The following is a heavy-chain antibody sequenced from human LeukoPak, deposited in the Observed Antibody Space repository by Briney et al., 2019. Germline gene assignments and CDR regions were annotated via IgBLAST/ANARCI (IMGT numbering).Heavy chain of an antibody. CDR2: ITGRGETK. Sequence: GGTLRLSCAASGFTFSSYVMSWVRQAPGKGLEWVSGITGRGETKYYADSVKGRFTISRDNSKNTLYLQINSLRAEDTAVYYCAQDRAWIQFLYWGQGTLVTVS. D-gene: IGHD5-18*01. J-gene: IGHJ4*02. CDR1: GFTFSSYV. CDR3: AQDRAWIQFLY. V-gene: IGHV3-23*01.